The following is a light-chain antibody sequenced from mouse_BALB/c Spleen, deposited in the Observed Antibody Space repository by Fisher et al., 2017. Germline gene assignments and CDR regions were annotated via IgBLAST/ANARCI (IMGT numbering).Light chain of an antibody. Sequence: IVLTQTPAIMSASPGEKVTMTCSASSSVSYMHWYQQKSGTSPKRWIYDTSKLASGVPARFSGSGSGTSYSLTISSMEAEEAAPYYCQQWSSNPPTFGGGTKLEIK. CDR1: SSVSY. V-gene: IGKV4-59*01. CDR3: QQWSSNPPT. J-gene: IGKJ2*01. CDR2: DTS.